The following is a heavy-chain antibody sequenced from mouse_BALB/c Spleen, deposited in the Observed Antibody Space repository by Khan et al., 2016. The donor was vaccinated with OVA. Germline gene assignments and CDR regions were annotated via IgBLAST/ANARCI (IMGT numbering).Heavy chain of an antibody. D-gene: IGHD1-1*01. J-gene: IGHJ2*01. Sequence: EVQLVESGPGLVKPSQSLSLTCTVTGYSITSDYAWNWIRQFPGDKLEWMGYIKYSGSTSYNPSLKSRLSITRNTSTNQSFLHLSSVTTEDTATYYCASSGTITTVVATDFDYWGQGTTLTVSS. CDR2: IKYSGST. CDR3: ASSGTITTVVATDFDY. CDR1: GYSITSDYA. V-gene: IGHV3-2*02.